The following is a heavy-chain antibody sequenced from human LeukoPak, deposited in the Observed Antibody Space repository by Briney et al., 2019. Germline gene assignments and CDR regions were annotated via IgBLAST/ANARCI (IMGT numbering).Heavy chain of an antibody. CDR1: GGSISSGDYY. Sequence: SETLSLTCTVSGGSISSGDYYWNWIRQPPGKGLEWIGYIYYSGSTYYNPSLKSRVTISVDTSKNQFSLKLSSVTAADTAVYYCARGRYLDAFDIWGQGTMVTVSS. V-gene: IGHV4-30-4*08. D-gene: IGHD3-9*01. CDR3: ARGRYLDAFDI. J-gene: IGHJ3*02. CDR2: IYYSGST.